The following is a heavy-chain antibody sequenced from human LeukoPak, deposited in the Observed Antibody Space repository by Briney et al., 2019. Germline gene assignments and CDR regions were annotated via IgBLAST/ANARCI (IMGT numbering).Heavy chain of an antibody. CDR2: IRYDGSNK. D-gene: IGHD1-26*01. CDR1: RLTFSRYG. V-gene: IGHV3-30*02. J-gene: IGHJ1*01. Sequence: PGGSYSLSYAPSRLTFSRYGMHEVGLAPGKEVEWVAFIRYDGSNKYYADSVKGRFTISKDNSKNTLYLQMNSLRAEDTAVYYCAKGVGARMGGHFQHWGQGTLVTVSS. CDR3: AKGVGARMGGHFQH.